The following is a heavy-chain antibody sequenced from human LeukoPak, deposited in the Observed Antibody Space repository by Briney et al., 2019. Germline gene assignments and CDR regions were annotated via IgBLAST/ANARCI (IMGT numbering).Heavy chain of an antibody. V-gene: IGHV4-39*07. CDR1: VGSISSSSYY. J-gene: IGHJ4*02. CDR3: ASPKDILTGYTN. Sequence: PSETLSLTCTVSVGSISSSSYYWGWIRQPPGKGLEWIGSIYYSGSTYYNPSLKSRVTISVDTSKNQFSLKLSCVTAADTAVYYCASPKDILTGYTNWGQGTLVTVSS. D-gene: IGHD3-9*01. CDR2: IYYSGST.